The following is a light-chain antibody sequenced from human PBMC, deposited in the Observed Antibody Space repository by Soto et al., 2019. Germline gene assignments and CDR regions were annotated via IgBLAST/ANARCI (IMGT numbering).Light chain of an antibody. CDR2: KAS. V-gene: IGKV1-5*03. Sequence: DIQMTQSPSTLSASVGDRVTITCRASQSISSWLAWYQQKPGKAPKLLIYKASSLESGDPSRFSGSGSGTEFTLTISRLQPDDCATYCRPQYNSDSGTFGQGTKVEIK. CDR3: PQYNSDSGT. CDR1: QSISSW. J-gene: IGKJ1*01.